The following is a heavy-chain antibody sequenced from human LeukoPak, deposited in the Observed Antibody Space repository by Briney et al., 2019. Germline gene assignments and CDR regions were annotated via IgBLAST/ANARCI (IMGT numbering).Heavy chain of an antibody. D-gene: IGHD1-26*01. Sequence: SETLSLTCTVSGGSISSYYWSWIRQPPGKGLEWIGYIFYNGSTHYNPSLKSRVTISLDTSKNQFSLKLASVTAADTAVYYCAREGGSYGGDFDYWGQGTLVTVSS. CDR1: GGSISSYY. J-gene: IGHJ4*02. CDR2: IFYNGST. CDR3: AREGGSYGGDFDY. V-gene: IGHV4-59*01.